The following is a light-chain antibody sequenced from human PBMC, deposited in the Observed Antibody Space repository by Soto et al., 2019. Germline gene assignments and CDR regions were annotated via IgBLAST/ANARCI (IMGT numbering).Light chain of an antibody. CDR2: GAS. Sequence: IQLNQSPSSLSASVGDRVTITCRASPAIASFLAWYQQKPGTAPKLLIYGASTLQSGVPSRFSGSRSGTDYTLTIASLQPEDFATYYCQQLNGSPWTFGQGTKVDIK. V-gene: IGKV1-9*01. CDR3: QQLNGSPWT. J-gene: IGKJ1*01. CDR1: PAIASF.